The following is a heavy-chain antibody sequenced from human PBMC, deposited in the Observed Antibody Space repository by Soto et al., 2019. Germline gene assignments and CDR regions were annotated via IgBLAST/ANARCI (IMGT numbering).Heavy chain of an antibody. Sequence: GSLRLSCAASGFTFSSYWMHWVRQAPGKGLVWVSRINIDGSSTTYADSVKGRFTISRDNAKNTLYLQMNSLRAEDTAVYYCARGGEYYSYYYGMDVWGQGTTVTVSS. V-gene: IGHV3-74*01. CDR1: GFTFSSYW. J-gene: IGHJ6*02. CDR3: ARGGEYYSYYYGMDV. D-gene: IGHD3-16*01. CDR2: INIDGSST.